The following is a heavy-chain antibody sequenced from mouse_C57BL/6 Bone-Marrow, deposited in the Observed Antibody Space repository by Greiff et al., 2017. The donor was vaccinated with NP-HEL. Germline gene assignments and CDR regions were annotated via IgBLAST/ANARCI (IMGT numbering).Heavy chain of an antibody. CDR3: ARPGIYYVAWFAY. CDR1: GYTFTDYN. Sequence: VQLQQSGPELVKPGASVKLPCKASGYTFTDYNMDWVKQSHGKSLEWIGDINPNNGGTIYNQKFKGKATLTVDKSSSTAYMQLRSLTSEDTAVYVCARPGIYYVAWFAYWGQVTLVTVSA. J-gene: IGHJ3*01. CDR2: INPNNGGT. D-gene: IGHD2-1*01. V-gene: IGHV1-18*01.